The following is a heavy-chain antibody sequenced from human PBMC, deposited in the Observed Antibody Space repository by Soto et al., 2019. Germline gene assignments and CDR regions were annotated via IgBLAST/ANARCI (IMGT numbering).Heavy chain of an antibody. Sequence: ESGGGVVQPGRSLRLSCAASGFTFSSYGMHWVRQAPGKGLEWVAVISYDGSNKYYADSVKGRFTISRDNSKNTLYLQMNSLRAEDTAVYYCAKDRSRSLYGECLCYWGQGTLVTVSS. J-gene: IGHJ4*02. D-gene: IGHD4-17*01. V-gene: IGHV3-30*18. CDR3: AKDRSRSLYGECLCY. CDR2: ISYDGSNK. CDR1: GFTFSSYG.